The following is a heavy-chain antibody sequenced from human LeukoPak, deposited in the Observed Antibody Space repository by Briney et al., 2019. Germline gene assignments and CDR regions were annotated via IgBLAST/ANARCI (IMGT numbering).Heavy chain of an antibody. CDR1: GFTFSSYA. J-gene: IGHJ4*02. Sequence: GGSLRLSCAASGFTFSSYAMSWVRQAPGKGLEWVSAISGSGGSTYYADSVKGRFTISRDNSKNTLYLQMNSLRAEDTAVYYCAKTGGKGRRSDLDYWGQGTLVTVSS. CDR2: ISGSGGST. D-gene: IGHD2-8*02. CDR3: AKTGGKGRRSDLDY. V-gene: IGHV3-23*01.